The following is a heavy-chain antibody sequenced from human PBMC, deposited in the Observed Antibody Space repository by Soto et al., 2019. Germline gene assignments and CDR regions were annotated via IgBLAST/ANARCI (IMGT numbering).Heavy chain of an antibody. Sequence: SETLSLTCTVSGGSISSGGYYWSWIRQHPGKGLERIGYIYYSGSTYYNPSLKSRVTISVDTSKNQFSLKLSSVTAADTAVYYCARIAVRGVIKVDYWGQGTLVTVSS. V-gene: IGHV4-31*03. D-gene: IGHD3-10*01. CDR2: IYYSGST. CDR1: GGSISSGGYY. CDR3: ARIAVRGVIKVDY. J-gene: IGHJ4*02.